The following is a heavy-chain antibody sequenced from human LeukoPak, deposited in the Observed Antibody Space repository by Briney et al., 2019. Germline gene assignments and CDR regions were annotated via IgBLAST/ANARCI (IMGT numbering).Heavy chain of an antibody. D-gene: IGHD4-17*01. J-gene: IGHJ4*02. Sequence: GGSLRLSCAASGFTFSNYEMNWVRQAPGKGLQWVSSISSSSSYISYADSVKGRFTISRDNAKNSLYLQMNSLRAEDTAVYYCARSYGDYEDYWGQGTLVTVSS. CDR3: ARSYGDYEDY. V-gene: IGHV3-21*01. CDR2: ISSSSSYI. CDR1: GFTFSNYE.